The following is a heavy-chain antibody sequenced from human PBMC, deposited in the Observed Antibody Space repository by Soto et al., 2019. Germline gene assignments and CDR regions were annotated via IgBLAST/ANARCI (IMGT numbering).Heavy chain of an antibody. D-gene: IGHD3-22*01. CDR3: AKEYRRRDSSQGVDY. CDR1: GFTFDDYA. CDR2: ISWDGGST. Sequence: GGSLRLSCAASGFTFDDYAMHWVRQAPGKGLEWVSLISWDGGSTYYADSVKGRFTISRDNSKNSLYLQMISLRAEDTALYYCAKEYRRRDSSQGVDYWGQGTLVTVSS. J-gene: IGHJ4*02. V-gene: IGHV3-43D*04.